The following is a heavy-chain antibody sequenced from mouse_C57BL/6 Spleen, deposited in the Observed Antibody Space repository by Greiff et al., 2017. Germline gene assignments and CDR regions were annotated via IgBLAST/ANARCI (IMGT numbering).Heavy chain of an antibody. V-gene: IGHV2-2*01. CDR2: IWSGGST. J-gene: IGHJ2*01. CDR3: ARRGYSGFDY. D-gene: IGHD2-3*01. CDR1: GFSLTSYG. Sequence: VQLKESGPGLVQPSQSLSITCTVSGFSLTSYGVHWVRQSPGKGLEWLGVIWSGGSTDYNAAFISRLSISKDNSKSQVFFKMNSLQADDTAIYYCARRGYSGFDYWGQGTTLTVSS.